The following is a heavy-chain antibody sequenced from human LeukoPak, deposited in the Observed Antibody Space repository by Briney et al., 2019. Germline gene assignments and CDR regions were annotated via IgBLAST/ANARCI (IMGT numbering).Heavy chain of an antibody. D-gene: IGHD3-10*01. J-gene: IGHJ3*02. CDR2: IKQDGSET. Sequence: GGSLRLSCAASGFTFSTYWMTWVRQAPGKGLEWVANIKQDGSETYYVDSVKGRFTISRGNAKNSLYLQMNSLRTEDTAVYSCARLNYYANKGPDAFDIWGQGTMVTVSS. CDR1: GFTFSTYW. CDR3: ARLNYYANKGPDAFDI. V-gene: IGHV3-7*01.